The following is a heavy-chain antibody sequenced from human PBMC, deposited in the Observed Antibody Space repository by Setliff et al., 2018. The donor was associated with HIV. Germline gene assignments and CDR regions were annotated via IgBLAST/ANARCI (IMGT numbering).Heavy chain of an antibody. CDR2: MYYSGTT. CDR3: ARHVSPEYSDYAHWYFDL. D-gene: IGHD5-12*01. Sequence: SETLSLTCTVSDGSISNYYWSWIRQPPGKGLEWIGNMYYSGTTNSNPSLKSRTTISGDTSKNQFSLKLSSVTAADTAVYFCARHVSPEYSDYAHWYFDLWGRGTLVTVSS. V-gene: IGHV4-59*08. CDR1: DGSISNYY. J-gene: IGHJ2*01.